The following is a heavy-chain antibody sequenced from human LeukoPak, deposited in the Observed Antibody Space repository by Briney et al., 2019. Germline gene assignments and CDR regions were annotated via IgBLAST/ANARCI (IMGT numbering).Heavy chain of an antibody. J-gene: IGHJ6*02. CDR1: GGTFSIYA. D-gene: IGHD3-22*01. CDR3: ASISSGYYLYYYYGMDV. CDR2: IIPIFGTA. Sequence: SVNVSFTASGGTFSIYAISWVRQAPGQGLEWMGGIIPIFGTANYAQKFQGRVTITADESTSTAYMELSSLRSEDTAVYYCASISSGYYLYYYYGMDVWGQGTTVTVSS. V-gene: IGHV1-69*13.